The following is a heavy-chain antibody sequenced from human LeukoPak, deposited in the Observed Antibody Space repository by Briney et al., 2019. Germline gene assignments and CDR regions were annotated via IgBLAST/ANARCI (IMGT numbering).Heavy chain of an antibody. D-gene: IGHD6-13*01. J-gene: IGHJ4*02. CDR1: GYTFTGYY. CDR2: INPNNGDT. CDR3: ARIKWSAAND. V-gene: IGHV1-2*02. Sequence: GASVKVSFTASGYTFTGYYMHWVRQAPGQGLEWMGWINPNNGDTNYDPKFQGRVTLSRDTSISTAYMELSRLRSDDTAVYYCARIKWSAANDWGQGTLVTVSS.